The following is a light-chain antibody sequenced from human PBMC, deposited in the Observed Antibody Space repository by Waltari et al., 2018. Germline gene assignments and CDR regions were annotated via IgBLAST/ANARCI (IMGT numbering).Light chain of an antibody. CDR1: QSVPRDY. J-gene: IGKJ4*01. Sequence: EIVLTQSPGTLSLSPGERATLSCRASQSVPRDYLAWYHQKPGQAPRLLIYDASNRATGIPDRFSGSGSGTDFTLTISRLEPEDFALYYCQQYANSPLTFDGGTKVEIK. CDR3: QQYANSPLT. V-gene: IGKV3-20*01. CDR2: DAS.